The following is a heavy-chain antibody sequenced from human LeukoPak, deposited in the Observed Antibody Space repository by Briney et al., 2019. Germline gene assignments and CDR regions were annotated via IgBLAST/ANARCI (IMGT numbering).Heavy chain of an antibody. CDR3: ARGTSEGYSYGQKEFDY. D-gene: IGHD5-18*01. J-gene: IGHJ4*02. V-gene: IGHV4-4*02. CDR1: GGSISSSNW. Sequence: SGTLSLTCAVSGGSISSSNWWSWVRQPPGKGLEWIGEIYHSGSTNYNPSLKSRVTISVDTSKNQFSLKLSSVTAADTAVYYCARGTSEGYSYGQKEFDYWGQGTLVTVSS. CDR2: IYHSGST.